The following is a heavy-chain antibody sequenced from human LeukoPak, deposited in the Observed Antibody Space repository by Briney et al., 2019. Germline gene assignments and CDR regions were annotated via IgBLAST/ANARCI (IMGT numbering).Heavy chain of an antibody. CDR3: ARGLSYDYRWGDYYEQNSLDY. Sequence: GGSLRLSCAASGFTFSSYGMSWVRQAPGKGLEWVSVVSGSGLRTNYADSVKGRFTVSRDNSKNTLYLQMNSLRAEDTAVYYCARGLSYDYRWGDYYEQNSLDYWGQGTLVTVSS. J-gene: IGHJ4*02. D-gene: IGHD3-16*01. CDR2: VSGSGLRT. V-gene: IGHV3-23*01. CDR1: GFTFSSYG.